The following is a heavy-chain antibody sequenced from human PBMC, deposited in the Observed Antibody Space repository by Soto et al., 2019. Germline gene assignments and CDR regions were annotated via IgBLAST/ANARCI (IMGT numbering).Heavy chain of an antibody. D-gene: IGHD6-19*01. CDR1: GFTFDDYA. Sequence: EVQLVESGGGLVQPGRSLRLSCAASGFTFDDYAMHWVRQAPGKGLEWVSGISWNSGSIGYADSVKGRFTISRDNAKNTVNLQMNSLRAEDTALYSCAKDHPPFSRAVAGDEGYYYYYMDDWGKGTTVTVSS. CDR2: ISWNSGSI. J-gene: IGHJ6*03. CDR3: AKDHPPFSRAVAGDEGYYYYYMDD. V-gene: IGHV3-9*01.